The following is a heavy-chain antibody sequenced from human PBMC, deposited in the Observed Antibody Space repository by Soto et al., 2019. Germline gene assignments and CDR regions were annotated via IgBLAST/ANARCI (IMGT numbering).Heavy chain of an antibody. CDR2: IYHSGST. V-gene: IGHV4-38-2*02. CDR1: SSPINSRYY. D-gene: IGHD1-1*01. Sequence: PSETLSLTCTVSSSPINSRYYWGWIRQTPGKGLEWVASIYHSGSTHYNPSLKSRATISVDTSNNQFSLRLSSVTAADTAIYYCARNTSARNVDYWCQGTQVTVS. J-gene: IGHJ4*02. CDR3: ARNTSARNVDY.